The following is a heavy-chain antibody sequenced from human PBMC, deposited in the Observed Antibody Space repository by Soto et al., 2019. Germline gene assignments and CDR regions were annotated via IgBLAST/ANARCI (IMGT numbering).Heavy chain of an antibody. Sequence: QVQLVQAGAEVKKPGGEVKVSCNASGYPFTSYGISWVRQAPGQGLEWMGWISAYNGNTNYAQKPQGRVTMTTDTSTSTGYMELRSMSSDDTAVYYCARDMADDAFDIWGQGTMVTVSS. CDR3: ARDMADDAFDI. V-gene: IGHV1-18*01. CDR1: GYPFTSYG. J-gene: IGHJ3*02. D-gene: IGHD3-10*01. CDR2: ISAYNGNT.